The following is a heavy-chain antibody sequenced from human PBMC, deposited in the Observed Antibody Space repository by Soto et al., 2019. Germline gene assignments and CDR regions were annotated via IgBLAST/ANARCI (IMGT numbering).Heavy chain of an antibody. D-gene: IGHD2-2*01. CDR2: IYYSGST. CDR3: ARTYCSSTSCYRFWFDP. V-gene: IGHV4-39*01. J-gene: IGHJ5*02. CDR1: GGSISSSSYY. Sequence: QLQLQESGPGLVKPSETLSLTCTVSGGSISSSSYYWGWIRQPPGKGLEWIGSIYYSGSTYYNPSLTSRVTISVDTSKNQFSLKLSSVTAADTAVYYCARTYCSSTSCYRFWFDPWGQGTLVTVSS.